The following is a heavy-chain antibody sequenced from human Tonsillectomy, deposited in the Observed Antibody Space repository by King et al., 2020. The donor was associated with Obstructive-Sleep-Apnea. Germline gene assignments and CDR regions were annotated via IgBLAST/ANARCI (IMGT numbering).Heavy chain of an antibody. D-gene: IGHD5-18*01. J-gene: IGHJ4*02. CDR3: ARDRGSSHGYAPDY. V-gene: IGHV3-30*01. CDR2: ISYDGTII. CDR1: GFIFSTYA. Sequence: VQLVESGGGVVQPGESLRLSCAASGFIFSTYAMHWVRQAPGRGLEWVAAISYDGTIIFYADSVRGRFTISRDNSENTLYLEMNSLRVEDTTVYYCARDRGSSHGYAPDYWGQGTLVTVSS.